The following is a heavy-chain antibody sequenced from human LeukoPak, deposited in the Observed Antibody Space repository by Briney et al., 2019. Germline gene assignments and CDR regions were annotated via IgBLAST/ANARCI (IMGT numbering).Heavy chain of an antibody. J-gene: IGHJ3*02. CDR3: ARERSYDSASSGAFDI. CDR2: ISSSGSTI. V-gene: IGHV3-11*04. D-gene: IGHD3-22*01. CDR1: GFTFSDYY. Sequence: PGGSLRPSCAASGFTFSDYYMSWIRQAPGKGLEWVSYISSSGSTIYYADSVKSRFTISRDNAKNSLYLQMNSLRAEDTAVYYCARERSYDSASSGAFDIWGQGTMVTVSS.